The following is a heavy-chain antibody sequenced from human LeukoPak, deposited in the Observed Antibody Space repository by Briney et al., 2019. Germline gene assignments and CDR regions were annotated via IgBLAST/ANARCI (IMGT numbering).Heavy chain of an antibody. V-gene: IGHV1-69*13. D-gene: IGHD6-13*01. CDR3: ARDKPEPRAAAGEFDY. CDR1: GGTFSSYG. Sequence: ASVKVSCKASGGTFSSYGISWVRQAPGQGLEWMGGIIVIFGTANYAQKFQSRVTITADESTSTAYMELSRLRSDDTAVYYCARDKPEPRAAAGEFDYWGQGTLVTVSS. CDR2: IIVIFGTA. J-gene: IGHJ4*02.